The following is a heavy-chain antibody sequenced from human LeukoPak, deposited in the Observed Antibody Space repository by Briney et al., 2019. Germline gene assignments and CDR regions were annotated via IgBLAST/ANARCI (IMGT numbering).Heavy chain of an antibody. CDR3: ARGPNYVWGSYQYFDY. D-gene: IGHD3-16*02. V-gene: IGHV4-30-4*08. J-gene: IGHJ4*02. Sequence: SETLSLTCTVSGGSISSGGYYWSWIRQHPGKGLEWIGYIYYSGSTYYNPSLKSRVTISVDTSKNQFSLKLRFVTAADTAVYYCARGPNYVWGSYQYFDYWGQGALVTVSS. CDR1: GGSISSGGYY. CDR2: IYYSGST.